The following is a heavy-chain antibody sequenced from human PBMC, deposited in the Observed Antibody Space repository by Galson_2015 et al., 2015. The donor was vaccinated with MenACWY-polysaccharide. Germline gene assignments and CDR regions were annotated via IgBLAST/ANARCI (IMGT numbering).Heavy chain of an antibody. J-gene: IGHJ3*02. CDR1: GFTFSSYS. Sequence: SLRLSCAASGFTFSSYSMTWVRQAPGKGLEWVSSISGSSSYIDYADSLKGRFTISRDNAKTSLYLQMNTLRAEDTAVYFCARGAGLENHDAFDIWGLGTMVTVSS. CDR2: ISGSSSYI. D-gene: IGHD5-24*01. CDR3: ARGAGLENHDAFDI. V-gene: IGHV3-21*01.